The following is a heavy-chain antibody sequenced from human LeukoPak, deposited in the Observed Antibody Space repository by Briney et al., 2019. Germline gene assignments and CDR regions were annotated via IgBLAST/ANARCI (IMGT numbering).Heavy chain of an antibody. CDR3: ARGRNVWGSYRFDY. CDR1: GGSISSSSYY. V-gene: IGHV4-39*07. CDR2: INHSGST. J-gene: IGHJ4*02. Sequence: SETLSLTCTVSGGSISSSSYYWSWIRQPPGKGLEWIGEINHSGSTNYNPSLKSRVTISVDTSKNQFSLKLSSVTAADTAVYYCARGRNVWGSYRFDYWGQGTLVTVSS. D-gene: IGHD3-16*02.